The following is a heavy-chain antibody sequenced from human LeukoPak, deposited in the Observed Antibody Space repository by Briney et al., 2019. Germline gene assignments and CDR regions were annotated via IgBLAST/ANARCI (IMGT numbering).Heavy chain of an antibody. D-gene: IGHD6-19*01. CDR3: ARTASLAVAGTVRYFDY. V-gene: IGHV4-34*01. CDR2: INHSGST. CDR1: GGSFSGYY. Sequence: SETLSLTCAVYGGSFSGYYWTWIRQPPGKGLEWIGEINHSGSTNYNPSLKSRVTISVDTSKNQFSLKLSSVTAADTAVYYCARTASLAVAGTVRYFDYWGQGTLVTVSS. J-gene: IGHJ4*02.